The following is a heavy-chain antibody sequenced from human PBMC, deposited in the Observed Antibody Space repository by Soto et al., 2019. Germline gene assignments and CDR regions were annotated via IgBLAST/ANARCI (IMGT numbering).Heavy chain of an antibody. J-gene: IGHJ4*02. Sequence: SETLSLTCTVSGGSISSYCWIWIRQPPGKGLEWIGYIYHSGSTNHNPPPKTRVTISVDTSKNQFSIKLSSVTAADTAVYYCARGVAKIYKFDYWGQGTLVTVSS. CDR3: ARGVAKIYKFDY. V-gene: IGHV4-59*01. CDR2: IYHSGST. CDR1: GGSISSYC. D-gene: IGHD5-12*01.